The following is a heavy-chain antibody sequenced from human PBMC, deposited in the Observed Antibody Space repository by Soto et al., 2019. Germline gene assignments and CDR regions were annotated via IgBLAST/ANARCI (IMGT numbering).Heavy chain of an antibody. CDR3: ASPVVATKKRPGPYYYYGMDV. V-gene: IGHV3-21*01. D-gene: IGHD5-12*01. Sequence: GGSLRLSCAASGFTFSSYSMNWVRQAPGKGLEWVSSISSSSSYIYYADSVKGRFTISRENAKNSLYLQMNGLGAEDTAVYYCASPVVATKKRPGPYYYYGMDVWGQGTTVTVSS. CDR2: ISSSSSYI. CDR1: GFTFSSYS. J-gene: IGHJ6*02.